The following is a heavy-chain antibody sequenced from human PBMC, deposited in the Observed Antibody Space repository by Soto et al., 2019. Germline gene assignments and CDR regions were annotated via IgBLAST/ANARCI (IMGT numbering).Heavy chain of an antibody. Sequence: GESLKISCKGSGYSLTSYWIGWVRQMPGKGPEWMGIIYPGDSDTRYSPSFQGQVTISADKSISTAYLQWSSLKASDIAIYYCARTASAGKYYYGVDVWGQGTTVTVSS. CDR1: GYSLTSYW. D-gene: IGHD6-13*01. CDR2: IYPGDSDT. J-gene: IGHJ6*02. V-gene: IGHV5-51*01. CDR3: ARTASAGKYYYGVDV.